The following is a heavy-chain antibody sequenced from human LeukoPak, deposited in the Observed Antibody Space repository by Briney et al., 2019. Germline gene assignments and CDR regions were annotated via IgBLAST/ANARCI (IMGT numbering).Heavy chain of an antibody. V-gene: IGHV4-59*01. Sequence: PSETLSLTCTVSGCSISSYYWSWIRQPPGKGLEWIGYIYYSGSTNYNPSLKSRVTISVDTSKNQFSLKLSSVTAADTAVYDCARSHSVWTSFDYWGQGTLVTASS. CDR1: GCSISSYY. CDR3: ARSHSVWTSFDY. J-gene: IGHJ4*02. CDR2: IYYSGST. D-gene: IGHD3/OR15-3a*01.